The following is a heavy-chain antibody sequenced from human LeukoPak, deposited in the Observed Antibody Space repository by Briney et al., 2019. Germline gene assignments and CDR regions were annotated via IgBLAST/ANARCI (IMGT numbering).Heavy chain of an antibody. V-gene: IGHV1-69*06. J-gene: IGHJ6*03. CDR2: IIPIFGTP. Sequence: SVKVSCKASGASFSSYAISWVRQAPGQGLEWMGRIIPIFGTPNYAQRFQGRVTITADIVSSTAYMEVNNLTSEDTAAYFCAKQGALRQDYYMDVWGNGTTVTVSS. CDR1: GASFSSYA. CDR3: AKQGALRQDYYMDV.